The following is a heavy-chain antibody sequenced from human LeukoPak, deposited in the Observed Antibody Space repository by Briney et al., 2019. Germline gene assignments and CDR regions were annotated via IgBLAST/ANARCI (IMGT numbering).Heavy chain of an antibody. Sequence: GTSVKVSCKASGYTFTANFIHWVRQAPGQGLEWMGWINPNSGGTNYAQKFQGRVTMTRDTSISTAYMELSRLRSDDTAVYYCARVWYYYDSSGILTLYFDYWGQGTLVTVSS. J-gene: IGHJ4*02. CDR3: ARVWYYYDSSGILTLYFDY. D-gene: IGHD3-22*01. V-gene: IGHV1-2*02. CDR2: INPNSGGT. CDR1: GYTFTANF.